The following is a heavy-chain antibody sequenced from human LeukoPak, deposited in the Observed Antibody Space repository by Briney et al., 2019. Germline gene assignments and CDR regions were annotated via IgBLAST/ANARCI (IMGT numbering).Heavy chain of an antibody. CDR3: AREPSDYYGSGRFDP. V-gene: IGHV4-34*01. Sequence: SETLSLTCAVYGGSFSGYCWSWIRQPPGKGLEWIGEINHSGSTNYNPSLKSRVTISVDTSKNQFSLKLSSVTAADTAVYYCAREPSDYYGSGRFDPWGQGTLVTVSS. J-gene: IGHJ5*02. CDR1: GGSFSGYC. CDR2: INHSGST. D-gene: IGHD3-10*01.